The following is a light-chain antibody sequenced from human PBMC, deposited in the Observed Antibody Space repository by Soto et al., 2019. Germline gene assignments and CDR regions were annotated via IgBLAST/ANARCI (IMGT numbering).Light chain of an antibody. V-gene: IGKV1-5*03. J-gene: IGKJ2*01. CDR2: KAS. CDR1: QNSDNW. Sequence: DIQMTQSPSTLSASVGDSVTITCQASQNSDNWLAWFQQKPGKAPNLLIYKASSLDTGDPSRFSGSGSGAECPLTISSLQPDEFANYSCQQTRSPSYPFGQGNKLDMK. CDR3: QQTRSPSYP.